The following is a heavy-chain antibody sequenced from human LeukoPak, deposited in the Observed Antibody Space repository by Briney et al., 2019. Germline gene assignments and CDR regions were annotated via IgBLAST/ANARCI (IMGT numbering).Heavy chain of an antibody. V-gene: IGHV1-18*01. Sequence: ASVKVSCKASGYTFTSYGISWVRQAPGQGLEWMGWISAYNGNTNYAQKLQGRVTMTTDTSTSTAYMELRSLRSDDTAVYYCARDCQLERRRVSGCLYVWGQGTLVTVSS. CDR3: ARDCQLERRRVSGCLYV. J-gene: IGHJ4*02. D-gene: IGHD1-1*01. CDR1: GYTFTSYG. CDR2: ISAYNGNT.